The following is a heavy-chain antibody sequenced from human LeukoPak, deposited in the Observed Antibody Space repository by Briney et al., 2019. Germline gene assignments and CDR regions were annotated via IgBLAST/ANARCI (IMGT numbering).Heavy chain of an antibody. CDR3: ARDDSTATRGFDP. J-gene: IGHJ5*02. Sequence: KPGRSLRLSCAASGFTFSSYSMNWVRQAPGKGLEWVSSISSSSSYIYYADSVKGRFTISRDNAKNSLYLQMNSLRAEDTAVYYCARDDSTATRGFDPWGQGTLVTVSS. V-gene: IGHV3-21*01. CDR2: ISSSSSYI. CDR1: GFTFSSYS. D-gene: IGHD3-22*01.